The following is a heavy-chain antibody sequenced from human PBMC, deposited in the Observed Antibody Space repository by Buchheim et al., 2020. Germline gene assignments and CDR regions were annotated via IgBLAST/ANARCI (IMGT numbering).Heavy chain of an antibody. CDR2: IDISGTYT. CDR3: AQELRPNDS. Sequence: LLVESGGDLVQPGGSLRLSCAASVFTFRDHAMTWVRQAPGKGLQWVSSIDISGTYTDYADSVRGRFSLPRDNSKNTLDLQMNSLRPDDTAVYYCAQELRPNDSWGPGT. J-gene: IGHJ4*02. CDR1: VFTFRDHA. V-gene: IGHV3-23*04.